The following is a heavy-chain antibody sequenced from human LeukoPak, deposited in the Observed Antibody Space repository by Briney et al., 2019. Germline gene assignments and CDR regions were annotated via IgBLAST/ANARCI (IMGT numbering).Heavy chain of an antibody. Sequence: GDSLRLSCAASGFTFTKYWMTWVRQAPGKGLEWVGNIKQDGSDKNYMDSVKGRFTISRDNTKNSVYLQMSSLRAEDTAVYYCAREVWGPEYWGQGTLVTVSS. CDR1: GFTFTKYW. D-gene: IGHD1-14*01. V-gene: IGHV3-7*01. CDR2: IKQDGSDK. CDR3: AREVWGPEY. J-gene: IGHJ4*02.